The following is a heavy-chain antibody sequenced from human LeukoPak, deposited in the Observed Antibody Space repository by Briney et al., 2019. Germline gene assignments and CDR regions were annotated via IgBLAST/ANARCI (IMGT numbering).Heavy chain of an antibody. CDR2: ISYDGSNK. V-gene: IGHV3-30*18. D-gene: IGHD3-9*01. CDR3: AKDRADYDILTGFLPLYYFDY. J-gene: IGHJ4*02. Sequence: GGSLRLSCAASGFTFSSYGMHWVRQAPGKGLEWVAVISYDGSNKYYADSVKGRFTISRDNSKNTLYLQMNSLRAEDTAVYYCAKDRADYDILTGFLPLYYFDYWGQGTLVTVSS. CDR1: GFTFSSYG.